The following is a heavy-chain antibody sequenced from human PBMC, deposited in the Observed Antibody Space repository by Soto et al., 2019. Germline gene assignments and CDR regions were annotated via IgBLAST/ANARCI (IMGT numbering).Heavy chain of an antibody. D-gene: IGHD5-12*01. CDR1: GYTFTSYG. V-gene: IGHV1-18*01. Sequence: GASVKVSCKASGYTFTSYGISWVRQAPGQGLEWMGWISAYNGNTNYAQRLQGRVTMTTDTSTSTAYMELRSLRSDDTAVYYRARVEMATMANWFDPWGQGTLVTVSS. CDR2: ISAYNGNT. J-gene: IGHJ5*02. CDR3: ARVEMATMANWFDP.